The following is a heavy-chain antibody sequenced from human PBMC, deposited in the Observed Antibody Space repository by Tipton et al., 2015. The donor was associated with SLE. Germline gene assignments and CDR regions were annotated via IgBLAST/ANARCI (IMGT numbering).Heavy chain of an antibody. D-gene: IGHD3-16*01. V-gene: IGHV3-13*01. Sequence: SLRLSCAASGFTFSSYDTHWVRQATGKGLEWVSAIGTAGDTYYPGSVKGRFTISRENAENSLYLQMNSLRAGDTAVYYCAREGDPTAGDYWGQGTLVTVSS. J-gene: IGHJ4*02. CDR3: AREGDPTAGDY. CDR2: IGTAGDT. CDR1: GFTFSSYD.